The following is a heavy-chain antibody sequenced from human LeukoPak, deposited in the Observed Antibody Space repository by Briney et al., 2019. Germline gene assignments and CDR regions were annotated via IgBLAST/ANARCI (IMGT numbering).Heavy chain of an antibody. CDR2: INHSGST. J-gene: IGHJ4*02. V-gene: IGHV4-34*01. D-gene: IGHD2-21*02. CDR1: GGSFSTYY. Sequence: PSETLSLTCAVYGGSFSTYYGSWIRQPPGKGLEWIGEINHSGSTNYNPSLKSRVTISVDTSKNQFSLKLSSVTAADTAVYYCARGGFYCGGDCYVDYWGQGTLVTVSS. CDR3: ARGGFYCGGDCYVDY.